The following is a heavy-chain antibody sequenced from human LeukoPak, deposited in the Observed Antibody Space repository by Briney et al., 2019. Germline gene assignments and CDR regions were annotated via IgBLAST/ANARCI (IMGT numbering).Heavy chain of an antibody. CDR2: INHSGST. CDR1: GGSFSGYY. CDR3: ARGLEEEGYCTNGVCYGPYYFDY. Sequence: SETLSLTCAVYGGSFSGYYWSWIRQPPGKGLEWIGEINHSGSTNYDPSLKSRVTISVDTSKNQFSLKLSSVTAADTAVYYCARGLEEEGYCTNGVCYGPYYFDYWDQGTLVTVSS. V-gene: IGHV4-34*01. D-gene: IGHD2-8*01. J-gene: IGHJ4*02.